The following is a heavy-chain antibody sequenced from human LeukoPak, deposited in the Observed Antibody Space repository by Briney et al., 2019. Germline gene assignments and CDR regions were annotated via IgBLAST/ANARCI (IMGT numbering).Heavy chain of an antibody. CDR2: IGAYNGNT. CDR3: ARDKGFSIVGAIDY. Sequence: ASVKVSCKASGYTFTSYGISWVRQAPGQRLEWMGWIGAYNGNTNYAQKLQGRVTMTTDTSTRTAYMELRSLRSDDTAVYYCARDKGFSIVGAIDYWGQGTLVTVSS. D-gene: IGHD1-26*01. J-gene: IGHJ4*02. V-gene: IGHV1-18*01. CDR1: GYTFTSYG.